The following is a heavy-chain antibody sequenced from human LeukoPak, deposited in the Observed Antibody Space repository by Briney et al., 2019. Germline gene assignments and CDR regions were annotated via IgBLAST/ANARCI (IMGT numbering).Heavy chain of an antibody. V-gene: IGHV3-66*01. D-gene: IGHD3-22*01. CDR1: GFTVSSNY. J-gene: IGHJ3*02. CDR3: ARGATYYYDSSGYSDAFDI. Sequence: GGSLRLSCAASGFTVSSNYMSWVRQAPGKGLEWVSVIYSGGSTYYADSVKGRFTISRDNSKNTLYLQMNSLRAEDTAVYYCARGATYYYDSSGYSDAFDIWGQGTMVTVSS. CDR2: IYSGGST.